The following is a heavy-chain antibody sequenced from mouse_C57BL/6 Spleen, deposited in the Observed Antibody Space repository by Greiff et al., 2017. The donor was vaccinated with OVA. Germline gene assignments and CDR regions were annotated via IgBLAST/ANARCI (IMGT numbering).Heavy chain of an antibody. CDR3: AREGDYDWYFDV. CDR1: GYTFTSYW. V-gene: IGHV1-64*01. D-gene: IGHD2-4*01. J-gene: IGHJ1*03. Sequence: QVQLKESGAELVKPGASVKLSCKASGYTFTSYWMHWVKQRPGQGLEWIGMIHPNSGSTNYNEKFKSKATLTVDKSSSTAYMQLSSLTSEDSAVYYCAREGDYDWYFDVWGTGTTVTVSS. CDR2: IHPNSGST.